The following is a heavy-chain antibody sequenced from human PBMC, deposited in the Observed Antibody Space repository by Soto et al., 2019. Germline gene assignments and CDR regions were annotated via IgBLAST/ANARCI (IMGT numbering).Heavy chain of an antibody. J-gene: IGHJ5*02. CDR3: ARVPDR. CDR1: GYSISSYY. Sequence: PSETLSLTCTVSGYSISSYYWSWIQQPPGRGLEWIGFIYYAGSTKYNPSLNSRVTISVDTSKNQFSLTVTSVTAADTAVYYCARVPDRWGQGTLVTVSS. D-gene: IGHD2-2*01. V-gene: IGHV4-59*08. CDR2: IYYAGST.